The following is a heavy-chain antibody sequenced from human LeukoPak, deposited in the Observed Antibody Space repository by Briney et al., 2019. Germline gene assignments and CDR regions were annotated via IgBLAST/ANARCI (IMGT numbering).Heavy chain of an antibody. J-gene: IGHJ5*02. D-gene: IGHD6-6*01. V-gene: IGHV3-21*01. CDR2: ISTSSSYI. Sequence: PGRSLRLSCAASGFTYSTYSMNWVRQAPGKGLEWVSSISTSSSYINYADSVKGRFTISRDNAKNSLYLQMNSLRAEDTAVYYCARGSSNIAARNNWFDPWGREPWSPSPQ. CDR3: ARGSSNIAARNNWFDP. CDR1: GFTYSTYS.